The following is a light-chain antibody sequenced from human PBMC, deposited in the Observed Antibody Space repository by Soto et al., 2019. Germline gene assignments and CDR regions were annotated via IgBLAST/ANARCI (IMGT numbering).Light chain of an antibody. J-gene: IGKJ1*01. CDR2: GAS. CDR1: QSVRSTY. Sequence: EILLTQSPGTLSLSPGERATLSCRASQSVRSTYLAWYQQKPGQAPRLLIYGASNRATGIPDRFSGSGSGTDFTLTISRLEAEDFAVYYCQQYGSSGTFGQGTKVDIK. CDR3: QQYGSSGT. V-gene: IGKV3-20*01.